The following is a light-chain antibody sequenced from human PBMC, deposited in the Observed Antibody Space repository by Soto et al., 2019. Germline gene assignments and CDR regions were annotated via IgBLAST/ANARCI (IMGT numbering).Light chain of an antibody. CDR3: SSYTSSSTRV. CDR1: SSDVGGYNY. Sequence: QSALTQPASVSGSPGQSITISCTGTSSDVGGYNYVYWYQQHPGKAPKLMIYDVSNRPSGVSNRFSGSKSGNTASLTISGLQAEDEADYYCSSYTSSSTRVFGGGTKVTVL. CDR2: DVS. J-gene: IGLJ2*01. V-gene: IGLV2-14*01.